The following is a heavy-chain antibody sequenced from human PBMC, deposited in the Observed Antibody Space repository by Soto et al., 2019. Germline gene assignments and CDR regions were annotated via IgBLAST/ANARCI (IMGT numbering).Heavy chain of an antibody. Sequence: PSQTLSLTCAISGDNISSNSAAWNWIRQSPSRGLEWLGRTYYRSRWSSDYAESVKGRITINPDTSKNQFSLLLNSVTPEDTAVYFCARSIAVGGSNWLDPWGQGTQVTVSS. CDR3: ARSIAVGGSNWLDP. J-gene: IGHJ5*02. CDR2: TYYRSRWSS. D-gene: IGHD6-6*01. CDR1: GDNISSNSAA. V-gene: IGHV6-1*01.